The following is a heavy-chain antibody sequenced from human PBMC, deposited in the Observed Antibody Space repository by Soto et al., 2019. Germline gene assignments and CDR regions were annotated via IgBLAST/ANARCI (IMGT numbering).Heavy chain of an antibody. D-gene: IGHD6-6*01. J-gene: IGHJ3*02. CDR3: ATDSIDAFDI. CDR2: FDPEDGET. Sequence: LNFSCKVSGYTLTELSMHWVRQAPGKGLEWMGGFDPEDGETIYAQKFQGRVTMTEDTSTDTAYMELSSLRSEDTAVYYCATDSIDAFDIWGQGTMVTVSS. CDR1: GYTLTELS. V-gene: IGHV1-24*01.